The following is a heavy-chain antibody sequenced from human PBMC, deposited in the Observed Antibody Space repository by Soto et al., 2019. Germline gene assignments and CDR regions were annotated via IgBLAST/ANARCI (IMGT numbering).Heavy chain of an antibody. J-gene: IGHJ4*02. V-gene: IGHV3-33*01. D-gene: IGHD4-17*01. CDR3: ARDDLLSTVTHFDY. CDR2: IWYDGSTK. Sequence: QVQLVESGGGVVQPGRSLRLSCAASGFTFSSYGMNWVRQAPGKGLEWVAVIWYDGSTKYYADSVKGRFTISRDNSKNKLYLQMNSLRAEDTAVYYCARDDLLSTVTHFDYLGQGTLVTVSS. CDR1: GFTFSSYG.